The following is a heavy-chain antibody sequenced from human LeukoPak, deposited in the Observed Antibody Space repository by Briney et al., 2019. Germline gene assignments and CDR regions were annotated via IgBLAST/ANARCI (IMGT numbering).Heavy chain of an antibody. CDR1: GFTFSSYA. D-gene: IGHD3-10*01. CDR2: ISGSGGST. CDR3: AKLGMVRGVTTPY. Sequence: GGSLRLSCAASGFTFSSYAMSWVRQDPGKGLEWVSAISGSGGSTYYADSVKGRFTISRDNSKNTLYLQMNSLRAEDTAVYYCAKLGMVRGVTTPYWGQGTLVTVSS. J-gene: IGHJ4*02. V-gene: IGHV3-23*01.